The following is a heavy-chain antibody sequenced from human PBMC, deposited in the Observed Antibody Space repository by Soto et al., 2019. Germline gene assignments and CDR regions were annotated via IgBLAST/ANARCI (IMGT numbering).Heavy chain of an antibody. D-gene: IGHD4-4*01. CDR1: GGSISSSSYY. Sequence: SETLSLTCTVSGGSISSSSYYWGWIRQPPGKGLEWIGSIYYSGSTYYNPSLKSRVTISVDRSKNQFSLKLSSVTAADTAVYYCARYSSSRSKYLQYWGRGTLVTVSS. CDR2: IYYSGST. J-gene: IGHJ1*01. CDR3: ARYSSSRSKYLQY. V-gene: IGHV4-39*07.